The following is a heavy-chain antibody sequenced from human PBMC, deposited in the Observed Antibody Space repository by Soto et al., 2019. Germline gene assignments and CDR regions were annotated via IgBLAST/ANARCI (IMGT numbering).Heavy chain of an antibody. V-gene: IGHV4-30-2*01. J-gene: IGHJ4*02. D-gene: IGHD6-13*01. CDR1: DGYIGDRGDP. Sequence: VFDGYIGDRGDPRICNKQTPGKGLEWIGYIYHSGSTYYNPSLKSRVTISVDRSKNQFSLKLSSVPAADTAVYYCARGLNTAAALDYLGQGTLVTVTS. CDR3: ARGLNTAAALDY. CDR2: IYHSGST.